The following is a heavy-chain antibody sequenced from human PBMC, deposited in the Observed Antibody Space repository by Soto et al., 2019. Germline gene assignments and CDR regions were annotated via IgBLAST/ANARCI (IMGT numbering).Heavy chain of an antibody. CDR1: GGPIAPFY. V-gene: IGHV4-59*12. CDR3: ARTRGRGQWRDFYFDF. J-gene: IGHJ4*02. D-gene: IGHD6-19*01. Sequence: SETLSLTCTVSGGPIAPFYWTWIRQSPGKGLESIGYVYYNGSTNYNPALKGRVTISLDTSKRQLSLRLSSVTAADTAVYYCARTRGRGQWRDFYFDFWGQGSLVTVSS. CDR2: VYYNGST.